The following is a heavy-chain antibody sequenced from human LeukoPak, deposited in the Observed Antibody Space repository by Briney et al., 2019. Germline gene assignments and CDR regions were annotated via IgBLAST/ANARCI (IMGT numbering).Heavy chain of an antibody. J-gene: IGHJ5*02. D-gene: IGHD1-26*01. CDR1: GFTFSS. CDR2: INTRSTTI. CDR3: TRTSVGATGVRGFDP. Sequence: PGGSLRLSCAASGFTFSSMNWVRQAPGKGLEWVSYINTRSTTIYYADSVKGRFTISRDNAKNSLYPQMNSLRAEDTALYYCTRTSVGATGVRGFDPWGQGTLVTVSS. V-gene: IGHV3-48*01.